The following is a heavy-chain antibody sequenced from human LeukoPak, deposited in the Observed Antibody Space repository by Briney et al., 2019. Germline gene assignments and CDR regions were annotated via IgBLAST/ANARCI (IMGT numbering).Heavy chain of an antibody. CDR2: INPNSGGT. CDR3: ASELVAARPVASFDI. Sequence: GASVKVSCKASGYTFTGYYMHGVRQAPGQGLEWMGWINPNSGGTNYAQKFQGRVTMTRDTSISTAYMELSRLRSDDTAVYYCASELVAARPVASFDIWGQGTMVTVSS. J-gene: IGHJ3*02. CDR1: GYTFTGYY. V-gene: IGHV1-2*02. D-gene: IGHD6-6*01.